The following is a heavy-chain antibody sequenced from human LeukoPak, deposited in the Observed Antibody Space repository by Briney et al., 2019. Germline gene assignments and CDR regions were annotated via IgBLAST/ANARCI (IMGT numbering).Heavy chain of an antibody. V-gene: IGHV1-2*04. CDR3: ARGGNIVGATGDAFDI. J-gene: IGHJ3*02. CDR2: INPNSGGT. CDR1: GYTFTGYY. D-gene: IGHD1-26*01. Sequence: ASVKVSCKASGYTFTGYYMHWVRQAPGQGLEWIGWINPNSGGTNYAQKFQGWVTMTRDTSISTAYMELSRLRSDDTAVYYCARGGNIVGATGDAFDIWGQGTMVTVSS.